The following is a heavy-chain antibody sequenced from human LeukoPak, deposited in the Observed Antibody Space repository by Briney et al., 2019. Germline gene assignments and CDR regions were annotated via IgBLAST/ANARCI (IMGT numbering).Heavy chain of an antibody. D-gene: IGHD6-13*01. V-gene: IGHV1-24*01. J-gene: IGHJ4*02. CDR2: FDPEDGET. CDR3: ATGLGRQLVRRYYFDY. Sequence: ASVKVSCKVSGYTLTELSMHWVRQAPGKGLEWMGGFDPEDGETIYAQKFQGRVTMTEDTSTDTAYMELSSLRSEDTAVYYCATGLGRQLVRRYYFDYWGQGTLVTVSS. CDR1: GYTLTELS.